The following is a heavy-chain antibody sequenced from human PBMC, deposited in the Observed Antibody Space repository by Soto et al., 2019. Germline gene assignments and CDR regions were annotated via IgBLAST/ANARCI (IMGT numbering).Heavy chain of an antibody. CDR2: ISYTGLT. V-gene: IGHV4-61*03. Sequence: SETLSLTCIVSGDSVTSGIYYWTWLRHPPGKGLEWIGYISYTGLTKYNPSLQSRVTISVDTSKNDFSLNLSSVTAADTAVYFCAREWGLLPYYVMNVWGHGTAVTVSS. D-gene: IGHD7-27*01. CDR3: AREWGLLPYYVMNV. CDR1: GDSVTSGIYY. J-gene: IGHJ6*02.